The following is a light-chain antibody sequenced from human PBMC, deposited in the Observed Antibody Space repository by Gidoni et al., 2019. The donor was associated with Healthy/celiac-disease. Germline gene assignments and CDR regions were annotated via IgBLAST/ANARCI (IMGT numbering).Light chain of an antibody. J-gene: IGKJ1*01. Sequence: EIVITQSPATLSVSPVERATLSCRASQSVSSNLAWYQQKPGQAPRLLIYGASTRATGIPARFSGSGSGTEFTLTISSLQSEDFAVYYCQQYNNWPQTFGQXTKVEIK. CDR2: GAS. V-gene: IGKV3-15*01. CDR3: QQYNNWPQT. CDR1: QSVSSN.